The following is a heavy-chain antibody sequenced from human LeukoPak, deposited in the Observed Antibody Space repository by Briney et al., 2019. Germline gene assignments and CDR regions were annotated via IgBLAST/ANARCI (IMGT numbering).Heavy chain of an antibody. CDR2: IRYDGSNK. Sequence: GGSLRLSCAASGFTFSSYGMHWVRQAPGKGLEWVAFIRYDGSNKYYADSVKGRFTISRDNSKNTLYLQMNSLRAEDTAVYYCARDTMIVVVTLPFDYWGQGTLVTVSS. V-gene: IGHV3-30*02. J-gene: IGHJ4*02. CDR3: ARDTMIVVVTLPFDY. D-gene: IGHD3-22*01. CDR1: GFTFSSYG.